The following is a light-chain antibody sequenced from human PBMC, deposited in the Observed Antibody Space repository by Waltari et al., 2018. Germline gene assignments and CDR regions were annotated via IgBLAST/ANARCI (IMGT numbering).Light chain of an antibody. V-gene: IGKV3-11*01. Sequence: DIVLTQSPAILSLSPGERASPSCRASQSVTNYLAWYQQKPGQAPRLLIYDTSNRATGIPARFSGSGFGTDFILTISSLEPEDFAVYYCQQRRDWPLTFGGGTKVEIK. J-gene: IGKJ4*01. CDR1: QSVTNY. CDR3: QQRRDWPLT. CDR2: DTS.